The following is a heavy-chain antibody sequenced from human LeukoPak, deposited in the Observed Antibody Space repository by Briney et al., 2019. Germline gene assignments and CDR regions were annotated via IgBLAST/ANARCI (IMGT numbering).Heavy chain of an antibody. CDR3: ARGDYGDYGFFDY. CDR1: GFTFSSYS. D-gene: IGHD4-17*01. J-gene: IGHJ4*02. V-gene: IGHV3-48*01. Sequence: GGSLRLSCAASGFTFSSYSMTWVRQAPGKGLEWVSYISSSFSTVYYADSVKGRFTISRDNAKNSLYLQMNSLRAEDTAVYYCARGDYGDYGFFDYWGQGTLVTVSS. CDR2: ISSSFSTV.